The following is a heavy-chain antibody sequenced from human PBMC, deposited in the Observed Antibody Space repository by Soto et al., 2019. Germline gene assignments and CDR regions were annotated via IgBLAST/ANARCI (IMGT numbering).Heavy chain of an antibody. CDR2: ISGSGTSS. V-gene: IGHV3-23*01. CDR1: GFTFTIYA. Sequence: GGSLRLSCAASGFTFTIYAMSWVRQAPGKGLEWVSSISGSGTSSYYADSVKGRFTISRDNSKNTLYLQMNSLRAEDTAVYYCAKVGWLRSRDDLDNWGRGTLVTVSS. J-gene: IGHJ4*02. D-gene: IGHD5-12*01. CDR3: AKVGWLRSRDDLDN.